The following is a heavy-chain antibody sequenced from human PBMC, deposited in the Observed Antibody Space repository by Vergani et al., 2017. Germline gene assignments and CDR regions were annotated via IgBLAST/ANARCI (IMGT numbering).Heavy chain of an antibody. CDR3: ARGPTVVTPSYFDY. J-gene: IGHJ4*02. D-gene: IGHD4-23*01. V-gene: IGHV3-21*01. CDR2: ISSSSSYI. CDR1: GFTFSSYS. Sequence: EVQLVESGGGLVKPGGFLRLSCAASGFTFSSYSMNWVRQAPGKGLEWVSSISSSSSYIYYADSVKGRFTISRDNAKNSLYLQMYSLRAEDTAVYYCARGPTVVTPSYFDYWGQGTLVTVSS.